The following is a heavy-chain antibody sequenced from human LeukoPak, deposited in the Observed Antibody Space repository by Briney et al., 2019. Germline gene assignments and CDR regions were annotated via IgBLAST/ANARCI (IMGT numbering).Heavy chain of an antibody. Sequence: GGSLRLSCAASGFTFSSYSMNWVRQAPGKGLEWVSYISSSSSTIYYADSVKGRFTISRDNAKNSLYLQMNSLRAEDTAVYYCAGPRREALFDYWGQGPLVTVSS. J-gene: IGHJ4*02. CDR2: ISSSSSTI. V-gene: IGHV3-48*01. CDR1: GFTFSSYS. CDR3: AGPRREALFDY.